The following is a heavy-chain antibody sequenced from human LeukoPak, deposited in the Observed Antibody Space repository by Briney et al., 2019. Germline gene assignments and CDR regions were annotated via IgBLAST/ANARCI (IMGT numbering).Heavy chain of an antibody. D-gene: IGHD3-22*01. V-gene: IGHV3-21*01. CDR2: ISSSSSYI. CDR3: ARVTYYYDSSGLGFLDY. J-gene: IGHJ4*02. CDR1: GFTFTGYS. Sequence: GGSLRLSCEASGFTFTGYSVNWVRQAPGKGLEWVSSISSSSSYIYYADSVKGRFTISRDNAKNSLYLQMNSLRAEDTAVYYCARVTYYYDSSGLGFLDYWGQGTLVTVSS.